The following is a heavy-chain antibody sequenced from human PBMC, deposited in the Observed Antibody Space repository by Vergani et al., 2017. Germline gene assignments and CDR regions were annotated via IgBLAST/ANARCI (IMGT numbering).Heavy chain of an antibody. CDR2: ISYDGSNK. CDR1: GFTFSSYG. D-gene: IGHD2-2*01. CDR3: AKVVVVVPAGRQGYYGMDV. J-gene: IGHJ6*02. Sequence: QVQLVESGGGVVQPGRSLRLSCAASGFTFSSYGMHWVRQAPGKGLEWVAVISYDGSNKYYADSVKGRFTISRDNSKNTLYLQMNSLRAEDTAVYYCAKVVVVVPAGRQGYYGMDVWGQGTTVTVSS. V-gene: IGHV3-30*18.